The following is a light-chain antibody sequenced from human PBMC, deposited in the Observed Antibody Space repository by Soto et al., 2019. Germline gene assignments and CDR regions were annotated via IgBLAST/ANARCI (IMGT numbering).Light chain of an antibody. V-gene: IGKV1-39*01. Sequence: DIQMTQSPPSLSASVGDRVTITCRTSQSINTYLNWYQQKPGKAPKLLIYAASILESGVPSRFSGSGSGTDFTLTISSLQPEYLATDYCQQSYRTPRTFGQGTKL. CDR2: AAS. J-gene: IGKJ1*01. CDR1: QSINTY. CDR3: QQSYRTPRT.